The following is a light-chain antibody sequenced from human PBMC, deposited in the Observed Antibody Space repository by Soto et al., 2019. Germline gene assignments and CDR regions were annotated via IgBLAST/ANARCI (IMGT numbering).Light chain of an antibody. J-gene: IGLJ1*01. Sequence: QSALTQPASVSGSPGQSITISCTGTSSDIGSYNFVSWYQHHPGKAPKLLIYEVSYRPSGISDRFSGSKSANTASLTISGLQAEDEADYFCKSYAGSNTYVFGSGTKVTVL. CDR1: SSDIGSYNF. CDR3: KSYAGSNTYV. CDR2: EVS. V-gene: IGLV2-14*01.